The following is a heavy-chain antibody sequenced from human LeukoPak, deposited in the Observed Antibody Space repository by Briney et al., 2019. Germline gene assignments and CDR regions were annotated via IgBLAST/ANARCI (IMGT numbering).Heavy chain of an antibody. CDR2: IYYSGST. V-gene: IGHV4-30-4*08. CDR1: GGSISSGDYY. CDR3: ARETYYYGSGSYPRGGNWFDP. Sequence: PSETLSLTCTVSGGSISSGDYYWSWIRQPPGKGLEWIGYIYYSGSTYYNPSLKSRVTISVDTSKNQFSLKLSSVTAADTAVYYCARETYYYGSGSYPRGGNWFDPWGQGTLVTVSS. J-gene: IGHJ5*02. D-gene: IGHD3-10*01.